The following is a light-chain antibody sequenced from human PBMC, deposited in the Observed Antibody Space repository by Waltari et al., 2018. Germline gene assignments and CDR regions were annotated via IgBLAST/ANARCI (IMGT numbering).Light chain of an antibody. Sequence: TWQTTQDVTTSLSWFQQKPVKAPQLLIYDASTLQSCVPSRFSGSGSGTSFSFTITSLQPEDSATYYCQHYHTLPYTFGRGTKLQIK. J-gene: IGKJ2*01. CDR3: QHYHTLPYT. CDR1: QDVTTS. CDR2: DAS. V-gene: IGKV1-33*01.